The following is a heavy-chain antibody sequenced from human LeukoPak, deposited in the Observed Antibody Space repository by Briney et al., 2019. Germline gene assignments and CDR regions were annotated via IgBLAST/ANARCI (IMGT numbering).Heavy chain of an antibody. D-gene: IGHD7-27*01. Sequence: GGSLSLSLAASGFTSSSYSMTWFPQAPGKGLEWASSISSSSSYIYYADSVKGRFTISRDNAKNSLYLQMNSLRAEDTAVYYCTPWAGPHWGQGTLVTVSS. CDR2: ISSSSSYI. CDR3: TPWAGPH. CDR1: GFTSSSYS. V-gene: IGHV3-21*01. J-gene: IGHJ4*02.